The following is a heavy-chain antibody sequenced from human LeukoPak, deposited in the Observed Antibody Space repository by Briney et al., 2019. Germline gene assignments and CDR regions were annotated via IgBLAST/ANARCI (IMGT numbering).Heavy chain of an antibody. J-gene: IGHJ4*02. V-gene: IGHV3-23*01. Sequence: GRSLRLSCAASGFTFSSYAMSWVRRAPGQGLEWVSAITGSGDSTYYADSVKGRFTISRDNSKNTLYLQVNSLRGEDTAVYYCAKEVYYYGSGSPFDYWGQGTLVTVSS. D-gene: IGHD3-10*01. CDR2: ITGSGDST. CDR1: GFTFSSYA. CDR3: AKEVYYYGSGSPFDY.